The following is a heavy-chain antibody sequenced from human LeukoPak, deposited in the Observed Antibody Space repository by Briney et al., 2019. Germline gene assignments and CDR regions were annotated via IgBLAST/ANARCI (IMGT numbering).Heavy chain of an antibody. J-gene: IGHJ4*02. CDR3: ARYSYGGYYFDY. CDR2: IYYSGST. Sequence: SETLSLTCTVSGGSISSYYWSWIRQPPGKGLEWIGYIYYSGSTNYNPSLKSRVTISVDTSKNQFSLKLSAVSAADTAVYYCARYSYGGYYFDYWGQGTLVTVSS. CDR1: GGSISSYY. V-gene: IGHV4-59*01. D-gene: IGHD2-15*01.